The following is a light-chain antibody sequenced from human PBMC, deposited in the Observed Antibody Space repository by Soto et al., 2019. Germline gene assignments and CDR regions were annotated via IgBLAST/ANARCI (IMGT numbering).Light chain of an antibody. CDR3: CSRASSITYV. CDR2: EVS. J-gene: IGLJ1*01. CDR1: SSDIGGYNY. V-gene: IGLV2-14*01. Sequence: HSALTQPASVSGSPGQSITVSCTGTSSDIGGYNYVSWYQQHPGEAPKLMIYEVSNRPSGVSNRFSGSKSGNTASLTISGLQADDEADYYCCSRASSITYVFGSGTKVTVL.